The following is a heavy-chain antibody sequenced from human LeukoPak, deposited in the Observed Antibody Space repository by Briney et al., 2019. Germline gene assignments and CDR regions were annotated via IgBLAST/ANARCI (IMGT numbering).Heavy chain of an antibody. V-gene: IGHV3-7*01. J-gene: IGHJ4*02. CDR3: ARDAGYNRFDY. Sequence: GGSLRLSCAASGFTYSNYWMIWIRQAPGKGLEWVAHIKEDGSDKYYVDSVKGRFTISRDNAENSLSLQMNSLRAEDTAVYYCARDAGYNRFDYWGKGTLVTVSS. D-gene: IGHD1-14*01. CDR2: IKEDGSDK. CDR1: GFTYSNYW.